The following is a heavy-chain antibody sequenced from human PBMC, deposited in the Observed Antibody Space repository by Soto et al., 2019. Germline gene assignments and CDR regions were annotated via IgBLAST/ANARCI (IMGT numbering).Heavy chain of an antibody. CDR1: GFTFSSYG. Sequence: QVQLVESGGGVVQPGRSLRLSCAASGFTFSSYGMHWVRQAPGKGLEWVAVIWYDGSNKYYADSVKGRFTISRDNSKNTLYLQMNSLRAEDTAVYYCARVRDDYGDIYFDYWGQGTLVTVSS. D-gene: IGHD4-17*01. CDR2: IWYDGSNK. V-gene: IGHV3-33*01. CDR3: ARVRDDYGDIYFDY. J-gene: IGHJ4*02.